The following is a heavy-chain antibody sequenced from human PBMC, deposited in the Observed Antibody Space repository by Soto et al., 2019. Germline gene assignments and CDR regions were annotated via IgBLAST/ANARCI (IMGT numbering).Heavy chain of an antibody. J-gene: IGHJ3*01. CDR3: EGRDDPFHV. CDR2: IWHDGSQK. V-gene: IGHV3-33*01. Sequence: QVQLVESGGGVVQPGTSLRLSCVASGFTFSNYGIHWVRQAPGRGLEWVAVIWHDGSQKYLTDSVRGRFTISRDNSKNTVYLHMNSRRVEDTAVYYCEGRDDPFHVWSRGTMVTVSS. CDR1: GFTFSNYG.